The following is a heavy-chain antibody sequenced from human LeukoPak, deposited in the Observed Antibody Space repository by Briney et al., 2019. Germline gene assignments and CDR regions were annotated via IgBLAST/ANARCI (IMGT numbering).Heavy chain of an antibody. V-gene: IGHV3-20*04. CDR3: ARDRTSRYGMDV. J-gene: IGHJ6*02. CDR2: INWNGGST. D-gene: IGHD6-25*01. CDR1: GFTFDDYG. Sequence: GGSLRLSCAASGFTFDDYGMSWVRQAPGKGLEWVSGINWNGGSTGYADSVKGRFTISRDNAKNSLFLQMNSLRAGDTAVYYCARDRTSRYGMDVWGQGTTVTVSS.